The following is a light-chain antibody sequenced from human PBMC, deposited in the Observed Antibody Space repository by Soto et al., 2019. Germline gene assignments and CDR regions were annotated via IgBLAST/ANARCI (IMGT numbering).Light chain of an antibody. V-gene: IGKV1-27*01. Sequence: DIQMTQSPSSLSTSVGDRVTITCRASQGISNYLAWYQQKPGKVPKLLIYGASTRATGIPARFSGSGSGTEFTLTISSLQSEDFAVYYCQQYSNWPYTFGQGTKLEIK. J-gene: IGKJ2*01. CDR2: GAS. CDR3: QQYSNWPYT. CDR1: QGISNY.